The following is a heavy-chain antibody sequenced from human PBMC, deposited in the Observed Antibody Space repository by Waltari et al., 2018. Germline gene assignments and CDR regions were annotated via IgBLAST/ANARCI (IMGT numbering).Heavy chain of an antibody. D-gene: IGHD3-10*01. Sequence: QVQLQQWGAGLLKPSETLSLNCAVYGGSISSSYWSWIRQPPGKGLEWIGYIYYSGSTNYNPSLKSRVTISVDTSKNQFSLKLSSVTAADTAVYYCARMRWSGSDAFDIWGQGTMVTVSS. CDR2: IYYSGST. V-gene: IGHV4-59*01. CDR3: ARMRWSGSDAFDI. CDR1: GGSISSSY. J-gene: IGHJ3*02.